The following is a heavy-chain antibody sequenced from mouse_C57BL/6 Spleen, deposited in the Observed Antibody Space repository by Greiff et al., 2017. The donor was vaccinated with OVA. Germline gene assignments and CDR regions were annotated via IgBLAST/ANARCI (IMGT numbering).Heavy chain of an antibody. CDR1: GFTFSDYY. V-gene: IGHV5-16*01. Sequence: EVQRVESEGGLVQPGSSMKLSCTASGFTFSDYYMAWVRQVPEKGLEWVANINYDGSSTYYLDSLKSRFIISRDNAKNILYLQMSSLKSEDTATYYCARQGDYYGSSPWFAYWGQGTLVTVSA. D-gene: IGHD1-1*01. J-gene: IGHJ3*01. CDR3: ARQGDYYGSSPWFAY. CDR2: INYDGSST.